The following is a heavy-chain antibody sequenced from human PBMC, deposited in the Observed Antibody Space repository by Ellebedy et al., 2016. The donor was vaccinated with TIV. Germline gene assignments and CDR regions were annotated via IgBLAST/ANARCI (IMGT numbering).Heavy chain of an antibody. J-gene: IGHJ5*02. D-gene: IGHD3-10*02. CDR2: ISYDGSNK. CDR1: GFTFSSYG. Sequence: PGGSLRLSCAASGFTFSSYGMHWVRQAPGKGLEWVAVISYDGSNKYYADSVKGRFTISSDNSKNTRYLQMNSLRAEDTAVYYCAGIADVRFDPWGQGTLVSVSS. CDR3: AGIADVRFDP. V-gene: IGHV3-30*03.